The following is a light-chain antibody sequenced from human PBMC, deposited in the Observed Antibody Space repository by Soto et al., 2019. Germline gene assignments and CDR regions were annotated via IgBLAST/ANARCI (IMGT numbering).Light chain of an antibody. V-gene: IGLV2-11*01. Sequence: QSALTQPASVSGSPGQSVTISCTGTSSDVGGYNLVSWYQQHPGKAPKLMIYDVSKRPSGVPDRFSGSKSGNTASLTISGLQAEDEADYYCYSYAGSYTFYVFGTGTRSPS. CDR2: DVS. J-gene: IGLJ1*01. CDR1: SSDVGGYNL. CDR3: YSYAGSYTFYV.